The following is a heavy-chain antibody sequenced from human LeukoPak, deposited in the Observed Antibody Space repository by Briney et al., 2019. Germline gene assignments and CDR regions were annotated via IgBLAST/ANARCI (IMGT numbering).Heavy chain of an antibody. D-gene: IGHD5-18*01. V-gene: IGHV1-2*02. CDR1: GYTFTGYY. CDR2: INPNSGGT. Sequence: ASVKVSCKASGYTFTGYYMHWVRQAPGQGLEWMGWINPNSGGTNYAQKFQGGVTMTRDTSISTAYMELSRLRSDDTAVYYCARSEIQLWKIYYYYGMDVWGQGTTVTVSS. CDR3: ARSEIQLWKIYYYYGMDV. J-gene: IGHJ6*02.